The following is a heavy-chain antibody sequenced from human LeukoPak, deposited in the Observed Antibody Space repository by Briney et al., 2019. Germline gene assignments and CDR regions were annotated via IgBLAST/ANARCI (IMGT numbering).Heavy chain of an antibody. Sequence: SETLSLTCTVSGGSVNSGDYYWTWIRQPAGKRLEWIGRIYTSGSTNYNPSLKSRVTISIDASKNQFSLRLTSVTAADTAVYYYTRGGELMNFWGQGTLVTVSS. J-gene: IGHJ4*02. CDR1: GGSVNSGDYY. CDR2: IYTSGST. V-gene: IGHV4-61*02. D-gene: IGHD1-26*01. CDR3: TRGGELMNF.